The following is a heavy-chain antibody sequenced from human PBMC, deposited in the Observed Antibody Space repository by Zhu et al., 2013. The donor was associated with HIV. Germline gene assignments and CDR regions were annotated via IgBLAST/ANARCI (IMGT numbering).Heavy chain of an antibody. CDR1: GGSFNTYA. Sequence: QVQLVQSGTEVTMPGSSVRVSCKTSGGSFNTYAFSWVRQAAHGGLEWMGGIIPFFGTANYAQKFQGRVTITADKSTSTAYMELSSLRSEDTAVYYCARGTQGVSAVAVYYFDYWGQGTLVTVSS. V-gene: IGHV1-69*06. D-gene: IGHD6-19*01. CDR3: ARGTQGVSAVAVYYFDY. J-gene: IGHJ4*02. CDR2: IIPFFGTA.